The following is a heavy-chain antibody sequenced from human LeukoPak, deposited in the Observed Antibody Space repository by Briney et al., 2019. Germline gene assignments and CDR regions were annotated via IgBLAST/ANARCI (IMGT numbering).Heavy chain of an antibody. CDR3: ATQYTTPVYRYFDY. CDR2: ISSSGGST. Sequence: GGSLRLSCAASGFTFSSYAMSWVRQAPGKGLEWVSTISSSGGSTYYADSVKGRFTISRDNSKNTLYLQMNSLRAEDTAVYYCATQYTTPVYRYFDYWGQGTLVTVSP. CDR1: GFTFSSYA. D-gene: IGHD5-12*01. V-gene: IGHV3-23*01. J-gene: IGHJ4*02.